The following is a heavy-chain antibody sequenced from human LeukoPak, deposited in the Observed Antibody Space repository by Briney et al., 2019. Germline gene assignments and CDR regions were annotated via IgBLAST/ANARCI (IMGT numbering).Heavy chain of an antibody. CDR2: IWYDGSNK. Sequence: GGSLRLSCAASGFTFSSYGMHWVRQAPGKGLEWVAVIWYDGSNKYYADSVKGRFTISRDNSKNTLYLQMNSLRAEDTAVYYCARDSPYGDYSDYWGQGTLVTVSS. J-gene: IGHJ4*02. V-gene: IGHV3-33*01. CDR3: ARDSPYGDYSDY. CDR1: GFTFSSYG. D-gene: IGHD4-17*01.